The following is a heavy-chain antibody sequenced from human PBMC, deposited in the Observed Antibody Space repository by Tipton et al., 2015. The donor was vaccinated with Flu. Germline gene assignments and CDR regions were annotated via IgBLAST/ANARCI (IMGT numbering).Heavy chain of an antibody. V-gene: IGHV3-33*06. CDR1: GFIFSTYG. CDR2: IWYDGSNK. CDR3: AKVIPEKVSGLDY. D-gene: IGHD5/OR15-5a*01. Sequence: SLRLSCAASGFIFSTYGMHWVRQAPGKGLEWVAVIWYDGSNKYYADSVKGRFTISRDNSKNTLYLQMHSLRAEDTAIYYCAKVIPEKVSGLDYWGQGTLVTVSS. J-gene: IGHJ4*02.